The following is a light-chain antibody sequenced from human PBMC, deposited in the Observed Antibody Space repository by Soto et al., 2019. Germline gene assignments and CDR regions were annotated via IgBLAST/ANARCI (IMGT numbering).Light chain of an antibody. CDR2: AAS. V-gene: IGKV1-8*01. CDR3: QQYNSYWT. Sequence: AIRMTQSPSSFSASTGDRVTITCRASQGISSYLNWYQQKPGKAPKLLIYAASSLQSGVPSRFSGSGSGTEFTLTISSLQPDDFATYYCQQYNSYWTFGQGTKVEIK. CDR1: QGISSY. J-gene: IGKJ1*01.